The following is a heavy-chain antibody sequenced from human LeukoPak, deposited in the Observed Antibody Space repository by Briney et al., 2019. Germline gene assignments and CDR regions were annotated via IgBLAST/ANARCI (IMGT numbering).Heavy chain of an antibody. D-gene: IGHD3-22*01. CDR1: GFTLSSYW. V-gene: IGHV3-7*01. CDR2: IKQDGSEK. J-gene: IGHJ6*02. CDR3: ARDRRYYYDSSGGDYYYYYGMDV. Sequence: GVSLRLSCAASGFTLSSYWMSWVRQAPGKGLEWVANIKQDGSEKYYVDSVKGRFTISRDSAKNSLYLQMNSLRAEDTAVYYCARDRRYYYDSSGGDYYYYYGMDVWRQGTTVTVSS.